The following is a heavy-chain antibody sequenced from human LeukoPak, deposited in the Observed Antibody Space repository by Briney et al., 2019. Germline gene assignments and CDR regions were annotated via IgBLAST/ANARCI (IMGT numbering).Heavy chain of an antibody. D-gene: IGHD6-19*01. CDR2: ISAYNGNT. CDR1: GYTFTSYG. CDR3: ARDSSIAVAERSFGY. J-gene: IGHJ4*02. Sequence: GASVKVSCKASGYTFTSYGISWVRQAPGQGLEWMGWISAYNGNTNYAQKLQGRVTMTTDTSTSTAYMELRSLRSDDTAVYHCARDSSIAVAERSFGYWGQGTLVTVSS. V-gene: IGHV1-18*01.